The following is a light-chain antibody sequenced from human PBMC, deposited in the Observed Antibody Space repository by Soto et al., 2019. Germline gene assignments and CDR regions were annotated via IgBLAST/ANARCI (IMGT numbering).Light chain of an antibody. Sequence: EMVVTQSPATLSLSPGESATLSCRASQNVGLNFAWYQQKSGQPPRLLIHTASSSATGIPARFSGRGSRTDFTLAIRSLEPEDIAVYYCQVRGRWPRPPVGGGTKVEMK. CDR3: QVRGRWPRPP. CDR1: QNVGLN. V-gene: IGKV3-11*01. CDR2: TAS. J-gene: IGKJ4*01.